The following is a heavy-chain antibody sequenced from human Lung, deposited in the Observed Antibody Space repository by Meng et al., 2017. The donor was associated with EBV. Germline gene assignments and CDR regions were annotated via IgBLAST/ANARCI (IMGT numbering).Heavy chain of an antibody. Sequence: VDLVGLGGGVVQPGRSLRLSCAASGYTFSSYGMHWVRQAPGKGLEWLTFIWYDGVKKSYTDSVKGRFTISRDNSRNTLYLEMDSLRAEDTAMYYCARDFYGDYSLLDYWGHGTLVTVSS. CDR1: GYTFSSYG. CDR2: IWYDGVKK. J-gene: IGHJ4*03. CDR3: ARDFYGDYSLLDY. D-gene: IGHD4-17*01. V-gene: IGHV3-33*01.